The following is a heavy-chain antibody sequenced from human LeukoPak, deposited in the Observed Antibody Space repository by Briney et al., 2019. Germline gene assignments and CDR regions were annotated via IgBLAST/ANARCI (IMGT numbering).Heavy chain of an antibody. CDR3: ARASNTAWPQ. J-gene: IGHJ4*02. D-gene: IGHD2-21*02. CDR2: IKEDGSEK. Sequence: GGSLRLSCAASGFTFSNYWMSWVRQAPGKGLAWVPNIKEDGSEKYYADSVKGRFTISRDNAKNSLYLQMNSLRVEDTAVYYCARASNTAWPQWGQGTLVTVSS. CDR1: GFTFSNYW. V-gene: IGHV3-7*01.